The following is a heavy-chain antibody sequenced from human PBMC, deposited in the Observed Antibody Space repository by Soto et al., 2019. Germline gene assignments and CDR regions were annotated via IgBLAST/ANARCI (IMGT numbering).Heavy chain of an antibody. CDR2: IKQDGSEK. CDR3: ARAPHSSGWYRNYYYYGMDV. V-gene: IGHV3-7*01. Sequence: LRLSCAASGFTFSSYWMSWVRQAPGKGLEWVANIKQDGSEKYYVDSVKGRFTISRDNAKNSLYLQMNSLRAEDTAVYYCARAPHSSGWYRNYYYYGMDVWGQGTTVTVSS. J-gene: IGHJ6*02. D-gene: IGHD6-19*01. CDR1: GFTFSSYW.